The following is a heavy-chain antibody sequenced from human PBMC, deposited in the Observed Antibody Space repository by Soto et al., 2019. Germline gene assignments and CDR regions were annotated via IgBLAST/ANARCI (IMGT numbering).Heavy chain of an antibody. CDR3: ARGARVVDTAVGLLDGYYGMDV. D-gene: IGHD5-18*01. V-gene: IGHV3-13*01. CDR2: IGTAGDT. J-gene: IGHJ6*02. CDR1: GFTFSSYD. Sequence: GGSLRLSCAASGFTFSSYDMHWVRQATGKGLEWVSAIGTAGDTYYPGSVKGRFAISRVNAENSLYIQMNSLRAGDAAVYYCARGARVVDTAVGLLDGYYGMDVWGQGTTVTVSS.